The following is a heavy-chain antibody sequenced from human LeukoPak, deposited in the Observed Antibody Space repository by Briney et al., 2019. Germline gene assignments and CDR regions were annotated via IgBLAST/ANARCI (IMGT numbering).Heavy chain of an antibody. CDR3: ARDRYSSGWYVDY. D-gene: IGHD6-19*01. CDR2: INPNSGGT. V-gene: IGHV1-2*02. Sequence: ASVKVSCKASGYTFTGYYMHWVRQAPGQGLEWMGWINPNSGGTNYAQNFQGRVTMTRDTSISTAYMELSRLRSDDTAVYYCARDRYSSGWYVDYWGQGTLVTVSS. J-gene: IGHJ4*02. CDR1: GYTFTGYY.